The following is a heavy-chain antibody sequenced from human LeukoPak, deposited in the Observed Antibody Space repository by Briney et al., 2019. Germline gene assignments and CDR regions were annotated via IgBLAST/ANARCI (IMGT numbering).Heavy chain of an antibody. Sequence: SETLSLTCAVAAYSISSGYYWGWIRQPPGKGLEWIGVIYHSGSASYNLSLKSRVTISIDTSKNHFSARLSSVTAADTAVYYCASLYRVPAAKIGYMDVWGTGTTVTVSS. CDR3: ASLYRVPAAKIGYMDV. V-gene: IGHV4-38-2*01. CDR2: IYHSGSA. J-gene: IGHJ6*03. CDR1: AYSISSGYY. D-gene: IGHD2-2*01.